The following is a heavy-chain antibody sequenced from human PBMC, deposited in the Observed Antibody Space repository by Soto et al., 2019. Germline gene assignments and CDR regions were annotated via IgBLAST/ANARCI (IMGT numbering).Heavy chain of an antibody. D-gene: IGHD4-17*01. CDR3: AGGLRYDAFDI. CDR2: IWYDGSNK. CDR1: GFTFSSYG. J-gene: IGHJ3*02. Sequence: QVQLVESGGGVVQPGRSLRLSCAASGFTFSSYGMHWVRQAPGKGLEWVAVIWYDGSNKYYADSVKGRFTISRDNSKDTLYLQMNSLRAEDTAVYSCAGGLRYDAFDIWGQGTMVTVSS. V-gene: IGHV3-33*01.